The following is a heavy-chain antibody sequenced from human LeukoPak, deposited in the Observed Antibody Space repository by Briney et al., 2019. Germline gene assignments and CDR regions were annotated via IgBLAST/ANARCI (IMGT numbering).Heavy chain of an antibody. Sequence: GASLKISCKGSGYRFTSYWISWVRQMPGKGLEWMGRIDPSDSYTNYSPSFQGHVTISADKSISTAYLQWSSLKASDTAMYYCARREVRGAFSFDPWGQGTLVTVSS. CDR2: IDPSDSYT. V-gene: IGHV5-10-1*01. J-gene: IGHJ5*02. D-gene: IGHD3-10*01. CDR3: ARREVRGAFSFDP. CDR1: GYRFTSYW.